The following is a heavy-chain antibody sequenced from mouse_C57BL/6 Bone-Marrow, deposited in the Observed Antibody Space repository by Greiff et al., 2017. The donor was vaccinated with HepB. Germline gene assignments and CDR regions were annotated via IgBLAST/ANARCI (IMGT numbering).Heavy chain of an antibody. D-gene: IGHD1-1*01. Sequence: QVQLQQPGTELVKPGASVKLSCKASGYTFTSYWMHWVKQRPGQGLEWIGNINPSNGGTNYNEKFKSKATLTVDKSSSTAYMQLSSLTSEDSAVDYCANYGSSSYWYFDVWGTGTTVTVSS. CDR2: INPSNGGT. V-gene: IGHV1-53*01. CDR3: ANYGSSSYWYFDV. J-gene: IGHJ1*03. CDR1: GYTFTSYW.